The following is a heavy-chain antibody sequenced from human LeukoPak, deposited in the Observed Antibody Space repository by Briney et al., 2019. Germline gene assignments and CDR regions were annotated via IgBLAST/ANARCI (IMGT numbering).Heavy chain of an antibody. J-gene: IGHJ6*02. CDR1: GFTFSSYW. V-gene: IGHV3-74*01. CDR3: ARDRKYSSGWYYYYYGMDV. Sequence: GGSLSLSCAASGFTFSSYWMHWVRPAPGKGLVWVSRINSDGSSTNYADSVKGRFTISRDNAKNTLYLQMNSLRAEDTAVYYCARDRKYSSGWYYYYYGMDVWGQGTTVTVSS. CDR2: INSDGSST. D-gene: IGHD6-19*01.